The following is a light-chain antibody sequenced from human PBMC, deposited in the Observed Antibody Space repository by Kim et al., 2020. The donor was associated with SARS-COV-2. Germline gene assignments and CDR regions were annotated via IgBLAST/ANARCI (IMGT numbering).Light chain of an antibody. V-gene: IGKV1-12*02. CDR3: QQSNSCPWT. J-gene: IGKJ1*01. CDR2: AAS. Sequence: AAVGDRVTITGRARQDISTWLAWYQQKPGKAPRLLISAASTLQSGVPSRFSGSGSGTEFTLTIRGLQPEDFATYYCQQSNSCPWTFGQRTKVDIK. CDR1: QDISTW.